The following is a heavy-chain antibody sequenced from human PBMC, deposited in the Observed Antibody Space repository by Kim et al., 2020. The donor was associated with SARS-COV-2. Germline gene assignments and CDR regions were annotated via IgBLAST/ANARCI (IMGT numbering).Heavy chain of an antibody. V-gene: IGHV1-69*13. J-gene: IGHJ4*02. CDR2: IIPFFDTT. CDR3: ASRFFDSSGNYHDY. CDR1: GGTFGTYP. Sequence: SVKVSCKASGGTFGTYPISWVRQAPGQGLEWMGGIIPFFDTTNYAPKFQGRVTMTVDESTSTTYMELSSLKSGDTAVYFCASRFFDSSGNYHDYWGQGT. D-gene: IGHD3-22*01.